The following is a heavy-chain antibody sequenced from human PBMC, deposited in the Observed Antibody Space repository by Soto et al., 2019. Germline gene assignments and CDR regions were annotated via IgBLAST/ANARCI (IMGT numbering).Heavy chain of an antibody. CDR2: IYYSGST. CDR3: ARHARSYMDV. J-gene: IGHJ6*03. CDR1: GGSFSGYY. Sequence: SETLSLTCAVYGGSFSGYYWSWIRQPPGKGLEWIGYIYYSGSTYYNPSLKSRVTISVDTSKNQFSLKLSSVTAADTAVYYCARHARSYMDVWGKGTTVTVSS. V-gene: IGHV4-34*09.